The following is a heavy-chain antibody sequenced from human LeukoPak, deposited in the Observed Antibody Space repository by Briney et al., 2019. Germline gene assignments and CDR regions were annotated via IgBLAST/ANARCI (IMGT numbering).Heavy chain of an antibody. CDR1: GFTFSSYA. D-gene: IGHD1-7*01. CDR3: ARGALNYAADY. J-gene: IGHJ4*02. CDR2: ISGSGGST. Sequence: GGSLRLSCAASGFTFSSYAMSWVRQAPGKGLEWVSGISGSGGSTYYTDSVKGRFTISRDNSKNTLYLQMNSLRAEDTALYYCARGALNYAADYWGQGTLVTVSS. V-gene: IGHV3-23*01.